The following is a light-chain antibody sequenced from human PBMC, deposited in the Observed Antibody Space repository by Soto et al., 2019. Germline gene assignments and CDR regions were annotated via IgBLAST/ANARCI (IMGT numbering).Light chain of an antibody. V-gene: IGKV3-11*01. CDR1: QSVGSL. J-gene: IGKJ5*01. Sequence: EILLTQSPATLSLSPGEGATLSCMASQSVGSLLAWYQQKPGQAPRLVIYDASNSATGIPPRFSGSWSGTDFTLTIISLEPEDFSVYYCQQRSNLPITGGQGTRMEIK. CDR3: QQRSNLPIT. CDR2: DAS.